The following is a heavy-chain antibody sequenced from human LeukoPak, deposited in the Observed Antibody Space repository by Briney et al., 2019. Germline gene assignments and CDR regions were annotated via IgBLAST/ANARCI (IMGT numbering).Heavy chain of an antibody. Sequence: GGSLRLSCAASGFTFSSYGMHWVRQAPGKGLEWVAFIRYDGSNKYYADSVKGRFTISRDNSKNTLYLQMNSLRAEDMALYYCAKGYIASSNYYMDVWGKGTTVTVSS. CDR3: AKGYIASSNYYMDV. D-gene: IGHD2-21*01. V-gene: IGHV3-30*02. CDR1: GFTFSSYG. CDR2: IRYDGSNK. J-gene: IGHJ6*03.